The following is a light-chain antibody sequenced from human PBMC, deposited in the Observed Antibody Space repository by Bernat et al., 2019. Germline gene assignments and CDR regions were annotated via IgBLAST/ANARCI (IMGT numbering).Light chain of an antibody. CDR2: DAS. V-gene: IGKV1-33*01. CDR1: RDITTY. CDR3: QSHGS. Sequence: DIQMTQSPSSLSASVGDRVTITCQATRDITTYLNWYQQKPGKAPSLLIYDASTLETGVPSRFSGDGFGTDFTLTISGLQPEDIATYYCQSHGSFVQGTKLEI. J-gene: IGKJ2*01.